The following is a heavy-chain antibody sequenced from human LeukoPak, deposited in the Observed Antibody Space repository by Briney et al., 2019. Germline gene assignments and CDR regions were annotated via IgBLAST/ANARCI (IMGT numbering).Heavy chain of an antibody. CDR3: ARGDWNYVLYYYGMDV. CDR1: GYTFTGYY. J-gene: IGHJ6*02. CDR2: INPNSGGT. V-gene: IGHV1-2*02. D-gene: IGHD1-7*01. Sequence: ASVKVSCKASGYTFTGYYMHWVRQAPGQGLEWMGWINPNSGGTNYAQKFQGRVTMTRDTSISTAYMELSRLRSDDTAVYYCARGDWNYVLYYYGMDVWGQGTTVTVSS.